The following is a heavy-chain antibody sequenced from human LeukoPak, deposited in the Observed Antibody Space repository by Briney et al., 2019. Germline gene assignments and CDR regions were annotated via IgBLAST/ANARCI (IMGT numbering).Heavy chain of an antibody. CDR1: GFTFSDHY. CDR3: ARVVAAVGSYYFDC. CDR2: IRNKAKSYTT. D-gene: IGHD6-13*01. J-gene: IGHJ4*02. V-gene: IGHV3-72*01. Sequence: RGSLRLSCAASGFTFSDHYMDWVRQAPGKGLEWVGRIRNKAKSYTTEYAASVKGNFTISRDDSKSSLYLQMNSLKTEDTAVYYCARVVAAVGSYYFDCWGQGTLVTVSS.